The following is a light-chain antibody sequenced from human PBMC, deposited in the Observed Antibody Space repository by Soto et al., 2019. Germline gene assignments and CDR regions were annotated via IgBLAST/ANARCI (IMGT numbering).Light chain of an antibody. V-gene: IGLV2-23*02. CDR3: CSYAGSSTYV. J-gene: IGLJ1*01. CDR1: SSDVGGYNL. Sequence: QSALTQPASVSGSPGQSITISCTGTSSDVGGYNLVSWYQQHPGKAPKLIIYDVSKRPSGVSDRFSGSKSGNTASLTISGLQAEDEADYYCCSYAGSSTYVFGAGTKVTVL. CDR2: DVS.